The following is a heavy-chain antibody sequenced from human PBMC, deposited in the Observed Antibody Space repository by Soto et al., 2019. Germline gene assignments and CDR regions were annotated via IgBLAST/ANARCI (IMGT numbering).Heavy chain of an antibody. CDR1: GFTFSSYG. D-gene: IGHD6-19*01. CDR2: IWYDGSNK. J-gene: IGHJ6*02. Sequence: QVQLVESGGGVVQPGRSLRLSCAASGFTFSSYGMHWVRQAPGKGLEWVAGIWYDGSNKYYADSVKGRFTIFRDNSKNTLYLQMNSLVAEDTAVYYCARDGGSGWDYYYYGMDVWGQGTTVTVSS. CDR3: ARDGGSGWDYYYYGMDV. V-gene: IGHV3-33*01.